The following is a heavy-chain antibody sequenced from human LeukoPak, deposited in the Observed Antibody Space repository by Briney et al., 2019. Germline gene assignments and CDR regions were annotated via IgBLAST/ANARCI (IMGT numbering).Heavy chain of an antibody. CDR3: AKTYYYDSGGRALGYS. CDR2: ISGSTGYT. Sequence: GGSLRLSCAASGLTFSSYAMSWVRQAPGKGPEWVSTISGSTGYTAYADSVKGRFTISRDNSKNTLYLQMNSLRVEDTAVYYCAKTYYYDSGGRALGYSWGQGTLVTVAS. CDR1: GLTFSSYA. J-gene: IGHJ4*02. V-gene: IGHV3-23*01. D-gene: IGHD3-22*01.